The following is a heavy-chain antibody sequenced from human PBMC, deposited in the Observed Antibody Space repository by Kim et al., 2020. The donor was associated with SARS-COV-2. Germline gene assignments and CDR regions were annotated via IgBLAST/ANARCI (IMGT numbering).Heavy chain of an antibody. J-gene: IGHJ6*02. Sequence: SETLSLTCTVSGGSISSYYWSWIRQPPGKGLEWIGHIYYSGSTNYNPSLKSRVTISVDTSKNQFSLKLSSVTAADTAVYYCARLIAVAGRDYYYGMDVWGQGTTVTVSS. CDR3: ARLIAVAGRDYYYGMDV. D-gene: IGHD6-19*01. CDR1: GGSISSYY. CDR2: IYYSGST. V-gene: IGHV4-59*01.